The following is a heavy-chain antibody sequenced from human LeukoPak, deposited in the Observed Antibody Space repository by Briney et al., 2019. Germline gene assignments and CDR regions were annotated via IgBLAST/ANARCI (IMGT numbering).Heavy chain of an antibody. Sequence: GGSLRLSCAASGFTFSSYWMSWVRQAPGKGLEWVSVIYSGGSTYYADSVKGRFTISRDNSKNTLYLQMNSLRAEDTAVYYCAKTIAVAPRVWGAFDIWGQGTMVTVSS. CDR1: GFTFSSYW. D-gene: IGHD6-19*01. J-gene: IGHJ3*02. CDR2: IYSGGST. CDR3: AKTIAVAPRVWGAFDI. V-gene: IGHV3-23*03.